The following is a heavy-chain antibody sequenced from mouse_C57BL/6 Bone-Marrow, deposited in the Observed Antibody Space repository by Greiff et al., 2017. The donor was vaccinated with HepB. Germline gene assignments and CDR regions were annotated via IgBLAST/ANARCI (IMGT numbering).Heavy chain of an antibody. CDR3: AREGGLLHVPFAY. CDR1: GYTFTSYW. V-gene: IGHV1-52*01. J-gene: IGHJ3*01. CDR2: IDPSDSET. Sequence: QVQLQQPGAELVRPGSSVKLSCKASGYTFTSYWMHWVKQRPIQGLEWIGNIDPSDSETHYNQKFKDKATLTVDKSSSTAYMQLSSLTSEDSAVYYCAREGGLLHVPFAYWGQGTLVTVSA. D-gene: IGHD1-1*01.